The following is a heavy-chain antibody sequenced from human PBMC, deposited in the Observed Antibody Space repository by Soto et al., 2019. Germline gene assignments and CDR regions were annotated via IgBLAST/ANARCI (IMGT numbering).Heavy chain of an antibody. CDR1: GGSISSSNW. D-gene: IGHD4-17*01. V-gene: IGHV4-4*02. CDR3: ARDPGDGDYEGYYYYGMDV. Sequence: QVKLQESGPGLVKPSGTLSLTCAVSGGSISSSNWWSWVRQPPGKGLEWIGEIYDSGSTNYNPSLKSRVTISVDKSKNQCSLKRSSVTSADTAVYYCARDPGDGDYEGYYYYGMDVWGQGTTVTVYS. J-gene: IGHJ6*02. CDR2: IYDSGST.